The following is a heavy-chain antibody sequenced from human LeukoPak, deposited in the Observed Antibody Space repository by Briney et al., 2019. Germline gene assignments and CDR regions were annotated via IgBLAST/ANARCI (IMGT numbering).Heavy chain of an antibody. CDR2: IYYSGST. Sequence: PSETLSLTCNVSAGSISGYYWSWIRQPPGKALEWIGYIYYSGSTHYNPSLKSRVTISVDTSKNQFSLKLSSVTAADTAVYYCAAVISSGWYNYWGQGTLVTVSS. CDR3: AAVISSGWYNY. V-gene: IGHV4-59*08. J-gene: IGHJ4*02. D-gene: IGHD6-19*01. CDR1: AGSISGYY.